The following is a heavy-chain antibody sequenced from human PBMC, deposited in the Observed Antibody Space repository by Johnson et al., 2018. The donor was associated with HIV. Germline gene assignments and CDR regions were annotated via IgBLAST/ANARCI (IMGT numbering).Heavy chain of an antibody. J-gene: IGHJ3*01. D-gene: IGHD2-15*01. CDR3: ARRTGYCSGGTCFEAFDV. V-gene: IGHV3-9*01. CDR2: ISWTSGSI. CDR1: GFTFSSYG. Sequence: VQLVESGGGVVQPGRSLRLSCAASGFTFSSYGMHWVRQAPGKGLAWVSGISWTSGSIDYADSVQGRFTISRDNAKNSLYVQMNSLRAEDTALYYCARRTGYCSGGTCFEAFDVWGQGTMVTVSS.